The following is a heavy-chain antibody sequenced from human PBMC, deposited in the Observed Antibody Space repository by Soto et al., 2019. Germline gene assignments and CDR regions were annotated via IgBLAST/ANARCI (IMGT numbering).Heavy chain of an antibody. J-gene: IGHJ4*02. CDR1: GGTFSSYA. V-gene: IGHV1-69*13. CDR2: IIPIFGTA. CDR3: ARAPTPYYYDSSGYLGSDY. Sequence: SVKVSCKASGGTFSSYAISWVRQAPGQGLEWMGGIIPIFGTANYAQKLQGRVTITADESTSTAYMELRSLRSDDTAVYYCARAPTPYYYDSSGYLGSDYWGQGTLVTVSS. D-gene: IGHD3-22*01.